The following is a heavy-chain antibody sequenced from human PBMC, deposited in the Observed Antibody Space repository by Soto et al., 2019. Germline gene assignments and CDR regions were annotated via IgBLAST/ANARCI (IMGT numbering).Heavy chain of an antibody. CDR2: IIPIFGTA. D-gene: IGHD2-15*01. CDR3: ARADKPLGYCSGGSCYGGFDP. CDR1: GGTFSSYA. V-gene: IGHV1-69*13. J-gene: IGHJ5*02. Sequence: ASVKVSCKASGGTFSSYAISWVRQAPGQGLEWMGGIIPIFGTANYAQKFQGRVTITADESTSTAYMELSSLRSEDTAVYYCARADKPLGYCSGGSCYGGFDPWGQGTLVTVSS.